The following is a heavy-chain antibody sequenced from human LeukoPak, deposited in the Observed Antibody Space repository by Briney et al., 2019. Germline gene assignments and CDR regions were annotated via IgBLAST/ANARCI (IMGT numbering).Heavy chain of an antibody. CDR1: GYRFSTYW. V-gene: IGHV5-51*01. CDR2: IYPRDSDT. J-gene: IGHJ4*02. Sequence: GESLKISCKGSGYRFSTYWIGWVRQVPGEGLEWMGIIYPRDSDTRHSPSFRGQVTMSVDKSISTAYLQWSGLRASDTAIFYCARSPRGYFDYWGQGTLVTVSS. CDR3: ARSPRGYFDY. D-gene: IGHD3-10*01.